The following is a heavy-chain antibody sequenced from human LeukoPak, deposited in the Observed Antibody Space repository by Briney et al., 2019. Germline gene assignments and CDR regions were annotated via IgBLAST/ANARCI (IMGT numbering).Heavy chain of an antibody. CDR3: AKRGRYYYGSGSTYYYYMDV. V-gene: IGHV3-30*02. CDR2: IRYDGSNK. Sequence: GGSLRLSCAASGFTFSSYGMHWVRQAPGKGLEWVAFIRYDGSNKYYADSVKGRFTISRDNSKNTLYLQMNSLRAEDTAVYYCAKRGRYYYGSGSTYYYYMDVWGKGTTVTISS. CDR1: GFTFSSYG. J-gene: IGHJ6*03. D-gene: IGHD3-10*01.